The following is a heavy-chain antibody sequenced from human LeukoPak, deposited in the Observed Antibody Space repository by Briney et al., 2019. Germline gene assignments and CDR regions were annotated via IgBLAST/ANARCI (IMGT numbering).Heavy chain of an antibody. CDR3: ARRRGSYSFDY. V-gene: IGHV3-7*01. D-gene: IGHD1-26*01. CDR1: GFTFSNYW. J-gene: IGHJ4*02. CDR2: IKQDGSEK. Sequence: GGSLRLSCAASGFTFSNYWMSWVRQAPGMGLEWVANIKQDGSEKYYVDSVKGRFTISRDNAKNSLYLQMNSLRAEDTAVYYCARRRGSYSFDYWGQGILVTVSS.